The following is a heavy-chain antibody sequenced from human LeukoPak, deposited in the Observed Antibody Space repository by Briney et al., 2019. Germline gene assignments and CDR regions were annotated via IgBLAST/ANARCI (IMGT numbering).Heavy chain of an antibody. CDR3: ARQVDTTMALPDY. D-gene: IGHD5-18*01. CDR1: GYTFTSYG. CDR2: ISTYNYNT. J-gene: IGHJ4*02. V-gene: IGHV1-18*01. Sequence: GASVKVSCKTSGYTFTSYGVSWVRQAPGQRLEWMGWISTYNYNTNYAQKFRGRVTLPKDTSTSTVYMELRSLRSDDTAIYYCARQVDTTMALPDYWGQGTLVTVSS.